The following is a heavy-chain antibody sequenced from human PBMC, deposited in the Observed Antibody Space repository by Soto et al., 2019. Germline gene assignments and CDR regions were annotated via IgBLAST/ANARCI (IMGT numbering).Heavy chain of an antibody. CDR1: GDSSSSFH. CDR3: ARRYGPGFDY. CDR2: IYNNGGT. V-gene: IGHV4-59*08. Sequence: PSETLSLTCTVSGDSSSSFHWSWIRQPPGKGLEWIGYIYNNGGTNYNPSLKSRVTISVDTSKNRFSLKLSSVTAADTAVYYCARRYGPGFDYWGQGTLVTVSS. D-gene: IGHD4-17*01. J-gene: IGHJ4*02.